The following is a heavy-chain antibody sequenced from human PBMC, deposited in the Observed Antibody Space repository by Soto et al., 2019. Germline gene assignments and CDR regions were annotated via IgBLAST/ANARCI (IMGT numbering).Heavy chain of an antibody. CDR2: TYHSGNP. CDR1: GDTISTGGYT. Sequence: SETLSLTCDVSGDTISTGGYTWAWIRQPPGKALEWIGHTYHSGNPYYNPSLKSRVIISVDRSKTQFSLKLSSVTAADTAVYYCASIMEEYYASPSGMDVWGQGTTVTVSS. V-gene: IGHV4-30-2*02. D-gene: IGHD3-16*01. CDR3: ASIMEEYYASPSGMDV. J-gene: IGHJ6*02.